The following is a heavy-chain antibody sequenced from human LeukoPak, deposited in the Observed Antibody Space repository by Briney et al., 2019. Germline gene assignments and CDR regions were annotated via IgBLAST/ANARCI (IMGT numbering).Heavy chain of an antibody. CDR1: GGSFSGYY. V-gene: IGHV4-34*01. CDR3: VRVPRERIAAAGTGPRGAFDI. Sequence: SETLSLTCAVYGGSFSGYYWSWIRQPPGKGLEWIGEINHSGSTNYNPSLKSRVTISVDTSKNQFSLKLSSVTAADTAVYYCVRVPRERIAAAGTGPRGAFDIWGQGTMVTVSS. D-gene: IGHD6-13*01. J-gene: IGHJ3*02. CDR2: INHSGST.